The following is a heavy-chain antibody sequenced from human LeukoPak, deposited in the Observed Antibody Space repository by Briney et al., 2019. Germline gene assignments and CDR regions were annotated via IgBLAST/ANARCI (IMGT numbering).Heavy chain of an antibody. V-gene: IGHV4-39*07. Sequence: SETLSLTCTVSGGSISSSSYYWGWIRQPPGKGLEWIGSIYYSGSTYYNPSLKSRVTISVDTSKNQFSLKLSSVTAADTAVYYCARDGSSWNFDYWGQGTLVTVSS. CDR3: ARDGSSWNFDY. CDR2: IYYSGST. D-gene: IGHD6-13*01. J-gene: IGHJ4*02. CDR1: GGSISSSSYY.